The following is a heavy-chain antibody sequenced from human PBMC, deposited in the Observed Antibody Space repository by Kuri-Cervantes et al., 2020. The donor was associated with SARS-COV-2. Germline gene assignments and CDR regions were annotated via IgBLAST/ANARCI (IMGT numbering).Heavy chain of an antibody. Sequence: GESLKISCAASGFTFSSYSMNWVRQAPGKGLEWVSSISSSSSYIYYADSVKGRFTISRDNAKNSLYLQMNSLRAEDTAVYYCARGALICGSSSCHGDFDLWGRGTLVTVSS. CDR3: ARGALICGSSSCHGDFDL. J-gene: IGHJ2*01. CDR1: GFTFSSYS. V-gene: IGHV3-21*01. D-gene: IGHD2-2*01. CDR2: ISSSSSYI.